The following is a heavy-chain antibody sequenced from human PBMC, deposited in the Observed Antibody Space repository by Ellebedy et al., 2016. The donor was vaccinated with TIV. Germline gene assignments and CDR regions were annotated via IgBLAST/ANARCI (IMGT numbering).Heavy chain of an antibody. CDR1: GFTFSSYS. CDR2: ISSSSSTI. J-gene: IGHJ5*02. Sequence: GESLKISXAASGFTFSSYSMNWVRQAPGKGLEWVSYISSSSSTIYYADSVKGRFTISRDNAKNSLYLQMNSLRDEDTAVYYCARGVVTGTTSPNWFNPWGQGTLVTVSS. CDR3: ARGVVTGTTSPNWFNP. V-gene: IGHV3-48*02. D-gene: IGHD1-7*01.